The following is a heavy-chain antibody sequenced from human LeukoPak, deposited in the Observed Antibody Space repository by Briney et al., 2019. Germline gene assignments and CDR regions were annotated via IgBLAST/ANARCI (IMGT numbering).Heavy chain of an antibody. CDR2: INRSGST. CDR1: GGSLSYYY. V-gene: IGHV4-34*01. CDR3: ARGGFYCSDDCYVDY. D-gene: IGHD2-21*02. Sequence: PSETLSLTCAVYGGSLSYYYWSWIRQPPEKGLEWIGEINRSGSTNYNPSLKSRVSISVDTSKNQFSLKLSSVTAADTAVYYCARGGFYCSDDCYVDYWGQGTLVTVSS. J-gene: IGHJ4*02.